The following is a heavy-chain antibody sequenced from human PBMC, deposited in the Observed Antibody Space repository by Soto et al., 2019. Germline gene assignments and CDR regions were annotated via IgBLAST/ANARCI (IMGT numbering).Heavy chain of an antibody. J-gene: IGHJ4*02. D-gene: IGHD3-10*01. CDR2: IGVGGGDR. CDR1: GFTFSSYA. V-gene: IGHV3-23*01. Sequence: EVQLLESGGGLVQPGGSLRLSCAASGFTFSSYAMSWVRQAPGKGLEWVSIIGVGGGDRYYPESVKGRFTISRANSRDTLSLEMNRLRDEDTPVYYCARVRFGELVWGQGTLVTVSS. CDR3: ARVRFGELV.